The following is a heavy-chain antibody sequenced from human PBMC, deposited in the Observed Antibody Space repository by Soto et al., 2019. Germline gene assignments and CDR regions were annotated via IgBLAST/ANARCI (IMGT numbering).Heavy chain of an antibody. CDR3: ARRGSNSWSSVDY. Sequence: SETLSLTCTVSGDSISSSYYWGWIRQPPGKGLEWIAIIYYGGSTYSNPTLKSRITISVDTSKNQFSLNLSSVTAADTAVYYCARRGSNSWSSVDYWGQGTQVTVSS. CDR2: IYYGGST. D-gene: IGHD6-13*01. J-gene: IGHJ4*02. V-gene: IGHV4-39*01. CDR1: GDSISSSYY.